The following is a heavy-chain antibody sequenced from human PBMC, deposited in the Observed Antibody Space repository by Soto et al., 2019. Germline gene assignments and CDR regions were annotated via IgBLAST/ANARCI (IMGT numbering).Heavy chain of an antibody. CDR1: GGSFSGYY. D-gene: IGHD6-19*01. J-gene: IGHJ4*02. V-gene: IGHV4-34*01. Sequence: NPSETLSLTCAVYGGSFSGYYWSWIRQPPGKGLEWIGEINHSGSTNYNPSLKSRVTISVDTSKNQFSLKLSSVTAADTAVYYCATTEHRSSGWFNYWGQGTLVTVSS. CDR2: INHSGST. CDR3: ATTEHRSSGWFNY.